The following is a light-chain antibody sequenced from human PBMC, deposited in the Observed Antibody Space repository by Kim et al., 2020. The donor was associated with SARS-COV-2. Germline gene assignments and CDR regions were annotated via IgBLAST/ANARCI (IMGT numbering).Light chain of an antibody. CDR3: CSYAGSYTFVV. V-gene: IGLV2-11*01. CDR2: DVN. Sequence: QSALTQPRSVSGSPGQSVTISCTGTSSDVGAYNSVSWYQQYPGKAPKLIIYDVNKRPSGVPNRFSGSKSGITASLTISGLQAEDAADYYCCSYAGSYTFVVFGGGTKLTVL. CDR1: SSDVGAYNS. J-gene: IGLJ3*02.